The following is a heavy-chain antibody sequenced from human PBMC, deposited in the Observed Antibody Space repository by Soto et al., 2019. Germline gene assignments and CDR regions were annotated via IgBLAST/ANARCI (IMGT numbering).Heavy chain of an antibody. J-gene: IGHJ6*02. CDR2: ISSSSSTI. D-gene: IGHD3-10*01. Sequence: GGSLRLSCAASGFTFSSYSMNWVRQAPGKGLEWVSYISSSSSTIYYADSVKGRFTISRDNAKNSLYLQMNSLRAEDTAVYYCARDPDGSGSYSSGGYYGMDVWGQGTTVTVSS. CDR1: GFTFSSYS. V-gene: IGHV3-48*01. CDR3: ARDPDGSGSYSSGGYYGMDV.